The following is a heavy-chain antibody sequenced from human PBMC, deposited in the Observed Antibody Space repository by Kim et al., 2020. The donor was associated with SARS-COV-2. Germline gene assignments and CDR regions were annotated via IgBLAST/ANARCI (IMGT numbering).Heavy chain of an antibody. CDR2: IYYSGST. Sequence: SETLSLTCTVSGGSISSGGYYWSWIRQHPGKGLEWIGYIYYSGSTYYNPSLKSRVTISVDTSKNQFSLKLSSVTAADTAVYYCARGGPMVRGGTNWFDPWGQGTLVTVSS. V-gene: IGHV4-31*03. CDR1: GGSISSGGYY. D-gene: IGHD3-10*01. CDR3: ARGGPMVRGGTNWFDP. J-gene: IGHJ5*02.